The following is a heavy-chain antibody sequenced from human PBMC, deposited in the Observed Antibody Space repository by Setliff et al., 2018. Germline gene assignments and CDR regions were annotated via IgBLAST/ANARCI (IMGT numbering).Heavy chain of an antibody. V-gene: IGHV1-8*01. CDR1: GYTFTNYA. CDR3: ARDTGMEYYYDSSGYQDY. J-gene: IGHJ4*01. D-gene: IGHD3-22*01. Sequence: GASVKVSCKASGYTFTNYALNWVRQAPGQGLEWMGWINTNSGNTGYAQKVQGRVTMTRNTSISTAYMELSSLRSEDTAVYYCARDTGMEYYYDSSGYQDYWGHGTLVTVSS. CDR2: INTNSGNT.